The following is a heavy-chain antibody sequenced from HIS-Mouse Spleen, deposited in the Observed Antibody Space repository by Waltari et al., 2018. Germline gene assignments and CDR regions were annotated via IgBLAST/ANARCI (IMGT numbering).Heavy chain of an antibody. CDR2: INHSGST. CDR1: GGSFSGYY. D-gene: IGHD6-13*01. V-gene: IGHV4-34*01. J-gene: IGHJ4*02. Sequence: QVQLQQWGAGLLKLSETLSLTCAVYGGSFSGYYWSWSRQPPGKGLEWIGEINHSGSTNYNPSLKSRVTISVDTSKNQFSLKLSSVTAADTAVYYCARVGSSWTPFDYWGQGTLVTVSS. CDR3: ARVGSSWTPFDY.